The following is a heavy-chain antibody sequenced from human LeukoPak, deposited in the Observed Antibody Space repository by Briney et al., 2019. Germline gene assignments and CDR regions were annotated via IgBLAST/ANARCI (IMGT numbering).Heavy chain of an antibody. CDR2: ISCNNGDT. D-gene: IGHD5-18*01. V-gene: IGHV1-18*01. J-gene: IGHJ4*02. CDR1: GYTFTSNG. CDR3: ARDGGTAGYSSSSDY. Sequence: ASVKVSCKASGYTFTSNGITWVRQAPGQGLEWVGWISCNNGDTRYPQKLQGRVTVTTDTSTSTVYMELRGLRSDDTAVYYCARDGGTAGYSSSSDYWGQGTLVTVSS.